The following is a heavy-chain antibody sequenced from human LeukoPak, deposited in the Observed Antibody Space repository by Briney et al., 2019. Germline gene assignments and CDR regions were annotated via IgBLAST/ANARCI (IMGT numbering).Heavy chain of an antibody. D-gene: IGHD1-26*01. CDR1: GYTFTSYY. CDR2: INPSGGST. Sequence: ASVKFFCKASGYTFTSYYMHWVRQAPGQGLEWMGIINPSGGSTSYAQKFQGRVTMTRDTSTSTVYMELSSLRSEDTAVYYCARPGVGATGFDYWGQGTLVTVSS. V-gene: IGHV1-46*01. J-gene: IGHJ4*02. CDR3: ARPGVGATGFDY.